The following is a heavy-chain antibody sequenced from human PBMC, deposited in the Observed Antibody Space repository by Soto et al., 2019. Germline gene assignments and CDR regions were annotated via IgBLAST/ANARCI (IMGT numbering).Heavy chain of an antibody. V-gene: IGHV4-34*01. Sequence: QVQLQQWGAGRLKPSETLSLACAVYGGSFSGPNCSWIRQPPGKGLEWIGEINHSGSTNYNPHLQSRVTISIDTSKNQYSLKLSSVTAADTAVYYCARGWGFGFDPWGQGILVTVSS. J-gene: IGHJ5*02. CDR1: GGSFSGPN. D-gene: IGHD3-10*01. CDR2: INHSGST. CDR3: ARGWGFGFDP.